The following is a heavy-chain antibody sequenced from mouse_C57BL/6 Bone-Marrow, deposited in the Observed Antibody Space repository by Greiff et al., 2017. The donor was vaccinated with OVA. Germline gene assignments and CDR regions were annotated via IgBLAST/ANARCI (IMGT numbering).Heavy chain of an antibody. Sequence: QVQLQQPGAELVMPGASVKLSCKASGYTFTSYWMHWVKQRPGQGLEWIGEIDHSDSYTNYNQKFKGKSTLTVDKSSSTAYMQLSSLTSEDSAVYYCARLRGFLRGFAYWGQGTLVTVSA. J-gene: IGHJ3*01. CDR2: IDHSDSYT. V-gene: IGHV1-69*01. CDR3: ARLRGFLRGFAY. D-gene: IGHD1-1*01. CDR1: GYTFTSYW.